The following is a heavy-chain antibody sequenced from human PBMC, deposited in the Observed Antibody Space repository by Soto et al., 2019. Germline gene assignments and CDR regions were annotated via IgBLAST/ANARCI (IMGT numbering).Heavy chain of an antibody. CDR2: IMPIFGTP. V-gene: IGHV1-69*06. Sequence: ASVKVSCKASGGNFASYAIFWVRQAPGQGLEWMGGIMPIFGTPTYAQKFQGRVTIRADKPTNTAYMEINGLRFEDTAVYYCARDGERDTGLNFCYYLHGMDAWG. CDR3: ARDGERDTGLNFCYYLHGMDA. D-gene: IGHD1-1*01. CDR1: GGNFASYA. J-gene: IGHJ6*02.